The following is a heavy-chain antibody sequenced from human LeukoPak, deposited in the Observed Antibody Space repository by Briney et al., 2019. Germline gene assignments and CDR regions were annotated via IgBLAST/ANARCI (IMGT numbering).Heavy chain of an antibody. Sequence: GGSLRLSCTASGFTLSTYEMTWVRQAPGKGLEWVSSIKGGGGDPFYADSVRGRFTISRDKSKNTLYLQLNSLRPEDTAVYFCAQGGHDFNPFYYWGQGTLVTVSS. D-gene: IGHD2-21*02. CDR3: AQGGHDFNPFYY. CDR1: GFTLSTYE. CDR2: IKGGGGDP. J-gene: IGHJ4*02. V-gene: IGHV3-23*01.